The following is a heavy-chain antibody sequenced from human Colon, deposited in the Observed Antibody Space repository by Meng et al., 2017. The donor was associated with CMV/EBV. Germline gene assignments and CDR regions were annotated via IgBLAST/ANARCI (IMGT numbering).Heavy chain of an antibody. CDR1: GDSISSGGYY. V-gene: IGHV4-31*03. CDR2: NYYSGST. CDR3: AREVVPGANHNRFDP. D-gene: IGHD2-2*01. J-gene: IGHJ5*02. Sequence: SETLSLTCTVSGDSISSGGYYWSWIRQHPGKGLEWIGYNYYSGSTYYNPSLKNRVTMSLDTSKNQFSLRLSSVTAADTAVYYCAREVVPGANHNRFDPWGQGTLVTVSS.